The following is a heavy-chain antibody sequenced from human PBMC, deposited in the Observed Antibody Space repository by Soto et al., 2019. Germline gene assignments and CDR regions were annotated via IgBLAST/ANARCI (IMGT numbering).Heavy chain of an antibody. CDR2: ISGSGGST. Sequence: EVQLLESGGGLVQPGGSLRLSCAASGFTFSSYAMSWVRQAPGKGLEWFSAISGSGGSTYYADSVKGRFTISKDNSKNTLYLQMTGLRADVTALYYCANESARCGDFGYWGQGTLATVAS. V-gene: IGHV3-23*01. D-gene: IGHD3-10*01. CDR3: ANESARCGDFGY. CDR1: GFTFSSYA. J-gene: IGHJ4*02.